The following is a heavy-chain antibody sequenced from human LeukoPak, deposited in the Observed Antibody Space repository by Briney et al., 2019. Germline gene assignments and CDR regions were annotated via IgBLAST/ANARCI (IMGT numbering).Heavy chain of an antibody. D-gene: IGHD2-2*01. Sequence: SETLSLTCTVSGGSISSSSYYWGWIRQPPGKGLEWIGSIYYSGSTYYNPSLKSRVTISVDTSKNQFSLKLSSVTAADTAVYYCARVRSSSINLYYYYYMDVWGKGTTVTIS. CDR1: GGSISSSSYY. J-gene: IGHJ6*03. CDR2: IYYSGST. CDR3: ARVRSSSINLYYYYYMDV. V-gene: IGHV4-39*07.